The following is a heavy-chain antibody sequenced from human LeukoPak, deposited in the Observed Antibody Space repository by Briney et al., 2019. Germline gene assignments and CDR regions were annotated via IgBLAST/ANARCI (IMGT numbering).Heavy chain of an antibody. D-gene: IGHD3-22*01. V-gene: IGHV3-21*01. CDR3: TSRGINYYDSGGFTH. CDR1: GFTFSRYS. Sequence: PGGSLRLSCAASGFTFSRYSMNWVRQAPGKGLEWVSSISGSSTYIYYAGSVKGRFTISRDNAKNSLYLQVSSLRAEDTAVYYCTSRGINYYDSGGFTHWGQGTLVTVSS. J-gene: IGHJ4*02. CDR2: ISGSSTYI.